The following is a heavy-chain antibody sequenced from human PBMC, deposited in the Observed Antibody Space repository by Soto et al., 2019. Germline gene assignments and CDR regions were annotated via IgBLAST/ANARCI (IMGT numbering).Heavy chain of an antibody. CDR2: IYYSGST. CDR3: AREGVYCISTSCYAFDI. CDR1: GGSVSSSNYY. V-gene: IGHV4-61*01. J-gene: IGHJ3*02. D-gene: IGHD2-2*01. Sequence: QVQLQESGPGLVKPSETLSLTCTVSGGSVSSSNYYWSWIRQPPGKGLEWIGYIYYSGSTNYNPSLESRVTISVDTSKNQFSLKLSFVTAADTAVYYCAREGVYCISTSCYAFDIWGQGTMVTVSS.